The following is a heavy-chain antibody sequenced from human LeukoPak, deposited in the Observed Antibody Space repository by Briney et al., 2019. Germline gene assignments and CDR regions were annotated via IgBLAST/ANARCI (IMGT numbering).Heavy chain of an antibody. CDR2: IYSGGST. CDR3: ARAVYGSGSYLGV. J-gene: IGHJ4*02. Sequence: GGSLRLSCAASGFTVSSNFMSWVRQAPGKGLEWVSVIYSGGSTYYADSVKGRFTISRHNSKNTLYLQMNSLRAEDTAVYYCARAVYGSGSYLGVWGQGTLVTVSS. CDR1: GFTVSSNF. V-gene: IGHV3-53*04. D-gene: IGHD3-10*01.